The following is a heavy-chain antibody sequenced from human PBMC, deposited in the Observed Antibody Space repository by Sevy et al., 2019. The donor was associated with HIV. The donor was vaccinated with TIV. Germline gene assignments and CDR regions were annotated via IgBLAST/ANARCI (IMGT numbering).Heavy chain of an antibody. CDR3: ARCRDDSAVVPAVRLYYQYGMDV. Sequence: ASVKVSCKTSGGTFSRHAISWVRQAPGQGLEWMGGIIPIFGRGNYAQQFQGRVTITADESTSTAYMELSSLRSDDTAVYYCARCRDDSAVVPAVRLYYQYGMDVWGQGTTVTVSS. V-gene: IGHV1-69*13. CDR2: IIPIFGRG. D-gene: IGHD2-2*01. J-gene: IGHJ6*02. CDR1: GGTFSRHA.